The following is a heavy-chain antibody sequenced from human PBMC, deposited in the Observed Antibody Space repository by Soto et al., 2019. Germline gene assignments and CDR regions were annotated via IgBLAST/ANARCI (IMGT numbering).Heavy chain of an antibody. CDR1: GASVSSGSDY. CDR3: VRDPHRFRGGMDV. V-gene: IGHV4-61*01. Sequence: PSETLSLTCTVSGASVSSGSDYWNWFRQPPGEGPEWIGYISHSGVTNYNPSLKSRLTISLDTAKDQVLLRLTSVTATDAAVYYCVRDPHRFRGGMDVCGQRTTVTVSS. D-gene: IGHD3-3*01. CDR2: ISHSGVT. J-gene: IGHJ6*02.